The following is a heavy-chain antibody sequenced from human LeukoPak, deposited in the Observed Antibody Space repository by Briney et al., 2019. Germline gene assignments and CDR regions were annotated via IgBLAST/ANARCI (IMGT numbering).Heavy chain of an antibody. J-gene: IGHJ3*02. D-gene: IGHD4-17*01. V-gene: IGHV5-10-1*01. CDR1: GYSFTSYW. Sequence: GESLKISCKGSGYSFTSYWIGWVRQMPGKGLEWMGRIDPSDSYTNYSPSFQGHVTISADKSISTAYLQWSSLKASDTAMYYCARHTILNYGDYPDAFDIWGQGTMVTVSS. CDR3: ARHTILNYGDYPDAFDI. CDR2: IDPSDSYT.